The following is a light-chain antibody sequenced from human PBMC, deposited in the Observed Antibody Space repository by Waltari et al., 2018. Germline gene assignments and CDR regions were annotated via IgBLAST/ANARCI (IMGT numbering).Light chain of an antibody. Sequence: YDLTQPPSVSVSPGQTAAITCSGDGLPKQYTFWYQQKSGQAPVLVMYDDNKRTSGIPGRFSGSSAGTVATLTMTGAQVDDEADYYCYSKDTDGGSQGKIGGGTKLTVL. J-gene: IGLJ2*01. V-gene: IGLV3-10*01. CDR3: YSKDTDGGSQGK. CDR2: DDN. CDR1: GLPKQY.